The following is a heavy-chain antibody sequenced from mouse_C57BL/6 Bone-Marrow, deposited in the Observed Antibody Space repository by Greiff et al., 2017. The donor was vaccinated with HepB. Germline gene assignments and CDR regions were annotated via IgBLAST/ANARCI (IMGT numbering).Heavy chain of an antibody. Sequence: EVQVVESGAELVRPGASVKLSCTASGFNIKDDYMHWVKQRPEQGLEWIGWIDPENGDTEYASKFQGKATITADTSSNTACLQLSSLTSEDTAVYYCTTTTVGDAMDYWGQGTAVTVAS. D-gene: IGHD1-1*01. V-gene: IGHV14-4*01. J-gene: IGHJ4*01. CDR2: IDPENGDT. CDR3: TTTTVGDAMDY. CDR1: GFNIKDDY.